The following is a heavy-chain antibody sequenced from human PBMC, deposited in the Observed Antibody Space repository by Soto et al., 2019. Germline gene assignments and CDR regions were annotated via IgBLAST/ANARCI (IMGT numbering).Heavy chain of an antibody. CDR2: ISYDGSNK. J-gene: IGHJ6*02. D-gene: IGHD3-10*01. Sequence: GGSLRLSCAASGFTFSSYAMHWVRQAPGKGLEWVAVISYDGSNKYYADSVKGRFTISRDNSKNTLYLQMNSLRAEDTAVYYCARDGYYGSGSYYNGVGDYYYGMDVWGQGTTVTVSS. CDR1: GFTFSSYA. CDR3: ARDGYYGSGSYYNGVGDYYYGMDV. V-gene: IGHV3-30-3*01.